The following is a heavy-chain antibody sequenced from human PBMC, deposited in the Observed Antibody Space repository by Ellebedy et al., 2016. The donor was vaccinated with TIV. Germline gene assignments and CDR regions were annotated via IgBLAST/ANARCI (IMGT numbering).Heavy chain of an antibody. CDR2: MNPNSGNT. CDR3: ARAKWGGGMDV. D-gene: IGHD2-15*01. J-gene: IGHJ6*02. V-gene: IGHV1-8*01. Sequence: ASVKVSXXASGYTFTSYDINWVRQATGQGLEWMGWMNPNSGNTGYAQKFQGRVTMTRDTSISTAYMELSRLRSDDTAVYYCARAKWGGGMDVWGQGTTVTVSS. CDR1: GYTFTSYD.